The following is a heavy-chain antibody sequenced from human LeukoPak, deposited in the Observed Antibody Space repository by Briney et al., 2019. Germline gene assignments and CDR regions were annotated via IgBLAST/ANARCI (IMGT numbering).Heavy chain of an antibody. V-gene: IGHV1-18*01. CDR1: GYTFTSYG. CDR2: ISAYNGNT. J-gene: IGHJ4*02. CDR3: ARGSKDFWSGYYEFVGSTESNRFDY. D-gene: IGHD3-3*01. Sequence: GASVKVSCKASGYTFTSYGISWVRQAPGQGLEWMGWISAYNGNTNYAQKLQGRVTMTTDTSTSTAYMELRSLRSDDTAVYYCARGSKDFWSGYYEFVGSTESNRFDYWGQGTLVTVSS.